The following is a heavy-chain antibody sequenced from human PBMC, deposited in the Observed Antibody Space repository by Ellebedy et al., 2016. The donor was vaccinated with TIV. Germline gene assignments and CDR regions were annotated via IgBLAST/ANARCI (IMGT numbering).Heavy chain of an antibody. CDR2: IYFSGTT. V-gene: IGHV4-30-4*01. CDR3: VRAHPYGHIDL. D-gene: IGHD3-10*01. J-gene: IGHJ5*02. Sequence: MPSETLSLTCAVSAGSIGSGDNHWTWIRQPPGKGLEWIGYIYFSGTTYYNPSLKSRLNMSLDTSKNHFSLNLSSVTAADTAVYYCVRAHPYGHIDLWGQGTLVTVSS. CDR1: AGSIGSGDNH.